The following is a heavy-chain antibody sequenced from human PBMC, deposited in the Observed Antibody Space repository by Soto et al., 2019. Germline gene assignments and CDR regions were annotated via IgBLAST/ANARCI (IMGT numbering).Heavy chain of an antibody. Sequence: SETLSLTCTVSGGSISSGDYYWSWIRQPPGKGLEWIGYIYYSGSTYYNPSLKSRVTISVDTSKNQFSLKLSSLTAADTAVYYCARVEGIAVAGTYNYWGQGTLVTVSS. J-gene: IGHJ4*02. CDR2: IYYSGST. CDR1: GGSISSGDYY. D-gene: IGHD6-19*01. V-gene: IGHV4-30-4*01. CDR3: ARVEGIAVAGTYNY.